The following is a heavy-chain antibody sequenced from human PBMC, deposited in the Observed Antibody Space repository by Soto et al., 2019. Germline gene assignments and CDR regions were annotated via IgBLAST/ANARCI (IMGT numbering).Heavy chain of an antibody. CDR3: ARGLISGSHYSGGWYYFDS. Sequence: SETLSLTCTVSGGSINSGDYSWTWIRQPPGKGLEWIGYIYHTGTTYYNMSLKSRVTISVDRSKNQFSLELSSVTAADTAVYYCARGLISGSHYSGGWYYFDSWGQGTQVTVSS. J-gene: IGHJ4*02. D-gene: IGHD1-26*01. CDR2: IYHTGTT. V-gene: IGHV4-30-2*01. CDR1: GGSINSGDYS.